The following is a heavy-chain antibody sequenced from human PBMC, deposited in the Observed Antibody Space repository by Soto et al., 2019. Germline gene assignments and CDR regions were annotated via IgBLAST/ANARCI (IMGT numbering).Heavy chain of an antibody. CDR1: GGSFRNYG. Sequence: QVQLVQSGAEVKKPGSSVRVSCKVSGGSFRNYGITWVRQSPGQGLEWMGGIMPVFGTAVYAQKFQGRVTISADELTTTASLELRSLSSDDTAVYFCARARDYDLLTAREYALDVWGHWTTVTV. CDR2: IMPVFGTA. D-gene: IGHD3-9*01. CDR3: ARARDYDLLTAREYALDV. J-gene: IGHJ6*02. V-gene: IGHV1-69*01.